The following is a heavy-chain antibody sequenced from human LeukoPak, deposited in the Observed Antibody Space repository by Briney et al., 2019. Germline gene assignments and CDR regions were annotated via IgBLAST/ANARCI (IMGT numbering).Heavy chain of an antibody. V-gene: IGHV3-48*04. J-gene: IGHJ4*02. CDR3: ARGGTVTIPDY. CDR1: GFTFINYA. Sequence: GGSLRLSCEASGFTFINYALHWVRQAPGKGLEWVSFISSSGRTMYYADSMKGRFTVSRDNAKNSVYLQMNSLRVEDTAVYYCARGGTVTIPDYWGQGTLVTVSA. CDR2: ISSSGRTM. D-gene: IGHD4-17*01.